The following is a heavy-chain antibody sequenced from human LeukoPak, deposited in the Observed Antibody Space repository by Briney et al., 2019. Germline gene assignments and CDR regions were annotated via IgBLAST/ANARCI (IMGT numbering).Heavy chain of an antibody. Sequence: PGGSLRLSCAASGFTVSSNYMSWVRQAPGKGLEWVSVIYSGSSTYYADSVKGRFTISRDNSKNTLYLQMNSLRAEDTAVYYCARTTVYGGNNHWGQGTLVTVSS. J-gene: IGHJ4*02. D-gene: IGHD4-23*01. V-gene: IGHV3-66*01. CDR3: ARTTVYGGNNH. CDR1: GFTVSSNY. CDR2: IYSGSST.